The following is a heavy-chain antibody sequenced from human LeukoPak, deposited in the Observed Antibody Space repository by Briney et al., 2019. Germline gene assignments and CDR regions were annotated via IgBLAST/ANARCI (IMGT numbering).Heavy chain of an antibody. Sequence: GGSLRLSCAASGFTFSSYSMNWVRQAPGKGLEWVSSISSSSSYIYYADSVKGRFTISRDNAKNSLYLQMNSLRAEDTAVYYCARGVSGSYFILDYWGQGTLVTVSS. CDR2: ISSSSSYI. J-gene: IGHJ4*02. V-gene: IGHV3-21*01. CDR1: GFTFSSYS. D-gene: IGHD1-26*01. CDR3: ARGVSGSYFILDY.